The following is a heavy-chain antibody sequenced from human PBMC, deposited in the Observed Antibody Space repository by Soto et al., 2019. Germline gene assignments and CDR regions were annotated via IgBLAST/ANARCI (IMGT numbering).Heavy chain of an antibody. CDR2: IVVGSGNT. J-gene: IGHJ2*01. Sequence: QMQLVQSGPEVKKPGTSVKVSCKASGFTFTSSAVQWVRQARGQRLEWIGWIVVGSGNTNYAQKFQERVTITRDMSTSTAYMELSSLRSEDTAVYYCAAADGDYVDWYFDLCGRGTLVTVSS. CDR1: GFTFTSSA. CDR3: AAADGDYVDWYFDL. V-gene: IGHV1-58*01. D-gene: IGHD4-17*01.